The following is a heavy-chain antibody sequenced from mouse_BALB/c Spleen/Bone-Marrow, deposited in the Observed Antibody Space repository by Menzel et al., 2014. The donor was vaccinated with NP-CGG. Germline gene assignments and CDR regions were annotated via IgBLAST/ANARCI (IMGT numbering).Heavy chain of an antibody. CDR2: ISSGGSNT. Sequence: EVKVVESGGDLVKPGGSLKLSCAASGFTFSSYGMSWGRQTPDKRLEWVATISSGGSNTYYPDSVKGRFTISRDNAKNTLYLQMSGLESEDTAMYYCARHQRYYAMDYWGQGTSVTVSS. J-gene: IGHJ4*01. CDR3: ARHQRYYAMDY. CDR1: GFTFSSYG. V-gene: IGHV5-6*01.